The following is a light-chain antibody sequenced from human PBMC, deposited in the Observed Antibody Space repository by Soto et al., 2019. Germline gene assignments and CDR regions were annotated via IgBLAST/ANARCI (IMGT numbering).Light chain of an antibody. CDR2: AAS. Sequence: DIQMTQSSSSLSASIGDRVTITCRASQDISNYLAWYQQRPGQIPELLIYAASTLQSGVPSRFSGSGSGTDFTLTISSLQPEDVATYYCQKYNSAPRTFGPGTKVDLK. CDR3: QKYNSAPRT. J-gene: IGKJ3*01. V-gene: IGKV1-27*01. CDR1: QDISNY.